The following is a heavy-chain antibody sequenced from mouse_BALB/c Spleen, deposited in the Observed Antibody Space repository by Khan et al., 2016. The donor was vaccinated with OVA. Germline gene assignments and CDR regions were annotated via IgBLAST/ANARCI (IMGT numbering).Heavy chain of an antibody. V-gene: IGHV1-7*01. J-gene: IGHJ2*01. Sequence: QVQLKQSGAELAKPGASVKMSCKASGYTFTSYWMHWIKQRPGQGQEWIGYINPTSGYTDYNQKFKDKATLTADKSSSTAYMQLNSLTSDDSAVYYCARDRIDYWGQGTTLTVSS. CDR2: INPTSGYT. CDR1: GYTFTSYW. CDR3: ARDRIDY.